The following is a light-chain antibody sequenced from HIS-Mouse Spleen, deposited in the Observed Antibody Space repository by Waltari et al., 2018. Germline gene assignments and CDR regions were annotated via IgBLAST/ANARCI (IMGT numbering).Light chain of an antibody. Sequence: GLTQPPSVSVSPGQTARITCSGDALPKQYAYWYQQKPGQAPVLVIYKDSERPSGIPERFSGSSSGTTVTLTISGVQAEDEADYYCQSADSSGTYHVVFGGGTKLTVL. CDR3: QSADSSGTYHVV. CDR2: KDS. J-gene: IGLJ2*01. CDR1: ALPKQY. V-gene: IGLV3-25*03.